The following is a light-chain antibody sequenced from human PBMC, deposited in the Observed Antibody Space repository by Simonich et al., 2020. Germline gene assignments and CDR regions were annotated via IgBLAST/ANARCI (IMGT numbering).Light chain of an antibody. Sequence: QSALTQPASVSGSPGQSITISYTGTSSDVGGYNYVSWYQQHPGKAPKLMIYDVSKRPSGVSNRFSGSKSGNTASLTISGLQAEDEADYYCSSYTSSSLIFGGGTKLTVL. CDR1: SSDVGGYNY. CDR2: DVS. J-gene: IGLJ2*01. CDR3: SSYTSSSLI. V-gene: IGLV2-14*01.